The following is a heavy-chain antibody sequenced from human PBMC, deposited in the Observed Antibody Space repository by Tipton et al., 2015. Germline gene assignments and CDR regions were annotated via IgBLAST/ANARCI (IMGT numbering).Heavy chain of an antibody. CDR3: AKEYNSDTSAYYHDALHI. V-gene: IGHV3-23*01. Sequence: SLRLSCAASGFTFSSDVMTWVRQAPGKGLEWVSGISGSGSSTYYADSVKGRFTISRDNSKNTLYLQMNSLRVEDTAVYYCAKEYNSDTSAYYHDALHIWGQGTMVTVSS. J-gene: IGHJ3*02. CDR1: GFTFSSDV. D-gene: IGHD3-22*01. CDR2: ISGSGSST.